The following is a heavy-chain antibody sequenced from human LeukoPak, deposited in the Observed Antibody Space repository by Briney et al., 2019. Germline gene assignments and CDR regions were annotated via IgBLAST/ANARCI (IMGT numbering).Heavy chain of an antibody. CDR1: GDSISSYY. D-gene: IGHD2-8*01. CDR3: ARSGSCTNGICRDVGYMDV. J-gene: IGHJ6*03. Sequence: SETLSLTCTVSGDSISSYYWSWIRLAPGKGLEWIGNIHNIVNINYNPALKSRVTISVDTSKNQFSLKLSSVTAADTAVYYCARSGSCTNGICRDVGYMDVWGKGTTVTVSS. V-gene: IGHV4-59*01. CDR2: IHNIVNI.